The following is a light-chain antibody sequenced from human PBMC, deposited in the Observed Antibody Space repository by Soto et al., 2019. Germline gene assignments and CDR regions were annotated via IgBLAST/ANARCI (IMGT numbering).Light chain of an antibody. V-gene: IGKV1-39*01. CDR1: QNINRY. J-gene: IGKJ2*01. CDR2: ASS. Sequence: DIQLTQSPSSLSVSVGDRVTITCRASQNINRYFNWYQQKSGKAPELLISASSNLQSGVPSRFSGSGSGTDFTLTISSLQPEDFATYYCQQSYSTPYTFGQGTKLEIK. CDR3: QQSYSTPYT.